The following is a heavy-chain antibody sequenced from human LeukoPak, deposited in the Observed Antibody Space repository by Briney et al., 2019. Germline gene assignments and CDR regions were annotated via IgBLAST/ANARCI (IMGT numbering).Heavy chain of an antibody. CDR3: ARSSGIAAAHKY. Sequence: SETLSLTCTVSGGSVSSSSYYWDWIRQPPGKGLEWIGSIYYSGSTYYNASLKSRVTISVDTSKNQFSLKLSSVTAADTAVYYCARSSGIAAAHKYWGQGTLVTVSS. D-gene: IGHD6-13*01. V-gene: IGHV4-39*01. CDR2: IYYSGST. CDR1: GGSVSSSSYY. J-gene: IGHJ4*02.